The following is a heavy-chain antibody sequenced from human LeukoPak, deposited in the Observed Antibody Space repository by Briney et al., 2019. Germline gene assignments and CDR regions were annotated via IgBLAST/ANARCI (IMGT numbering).Heavy chain of an antibody. CDR1: GGSISSYY. CDR3: AREGASGWDP. J-gene: IGHJ5*02. CDR2: IYYSGST. Sequence: SETPSLTCTVSGGSISSYYWSWIRQPPGKGLEWIGYIYYSGSTNYNPSLKSRVTISVDTSKNQFSLKLSSVTAADTAVYYCAREGASGWDPWGQGTLVTVSS. V-gene: IGHV4-59*01. D-gene: IGHD6-19*01.